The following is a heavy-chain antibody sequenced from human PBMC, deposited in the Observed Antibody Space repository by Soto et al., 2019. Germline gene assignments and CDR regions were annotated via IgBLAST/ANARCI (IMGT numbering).Heavy chain of an antibody. CDR3: ARTYYDFWSGYPTHHYFDY. V-gene: IGHV4-59*01. D-gene: IGHD3-3*01. J-gene: IGHJ4*02. CDR1: GGSISSYY. Sequence: SETLSLTCTVSGGSISSYYWSWIRQPPGKGLEWIGYIYYSGSINYNPSLKSRVTISVDTSKNQFSLKLSSVTAADTAVYYCARTYYDFWSGYPTHHYFDYWGQGTLVTVSS. CDR2: IYYSGSI.